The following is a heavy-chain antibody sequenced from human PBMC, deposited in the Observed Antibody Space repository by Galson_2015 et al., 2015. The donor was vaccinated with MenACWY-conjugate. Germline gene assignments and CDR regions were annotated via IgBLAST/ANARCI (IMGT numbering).Heavy chain of an antibody. D-gene: IGHD2-2*01. CDR2: INSDGSST. Sequence: SLRLSCAASGFTFSSYWMHWVRQAPGKGLVWVSRINSDGSSTSYADSVKGRFTISRDNAKNTLYLQMNSLRAEDTAVYYCAREIGYCSSTSCYGYYYYGMDVWGQGTTVTVSS. CDR1: GFTFSSYW. CDR3: AREIGYCSSTSCYGYYYYGMDV. V-gene: IGHV3-74*01. J-gene: IGHJ6*02.